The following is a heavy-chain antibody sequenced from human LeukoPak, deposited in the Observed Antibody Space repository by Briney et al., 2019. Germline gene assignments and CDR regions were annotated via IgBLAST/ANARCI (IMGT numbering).Heavy chain of an antibody. CDR1: CGSISRGNW. CDR3: ARKRWGYCYSTSCYAGVSFDP. CDR2: IYHSGNT. V-gene: IGHV4-4*02. D-gene: IGHD2-2*01. Sequence: PAETLSLTCAVSCGSISRGNWWSWVRQPPGKGLEWIGEIYHSGNTNYNPSLKSRVTISVDKSKNQFSLRVSSVTAADTAVYYCARKRWGYCYSTSCYAGVSFDPWGQGTLVTVSS. J-gene: IGHJ5*02.